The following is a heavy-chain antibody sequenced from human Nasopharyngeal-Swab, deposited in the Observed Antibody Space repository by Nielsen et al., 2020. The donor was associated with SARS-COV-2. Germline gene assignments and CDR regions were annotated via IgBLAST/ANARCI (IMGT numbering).Heavy chain of an antibody. CDR2: ISWNSGTI. CDR3: TRDAARSWYNWFDP. CDR1: VFTFDDYA. D-gene: IGHD6-13*01. V-gene: IGHV3-9*01. Sequence: SLKISCAASVFTFDDYAMHWVRQAPGKGLEWVSGISWNSGTIGYADSVKGRFTISRDNAKNSLFLQMNSLRTEDTALYYCTRDAARSWYNWFDPWGQGTLVTVSS. J-gene: IGHJ5*02.